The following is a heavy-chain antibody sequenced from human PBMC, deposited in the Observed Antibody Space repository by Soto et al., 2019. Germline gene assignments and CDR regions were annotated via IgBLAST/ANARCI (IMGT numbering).Heavy chain of an antibody. Sequence: TLSLTCTVSGVSIANFFWSWLRQPPGKALEWLARIDWNGDQFYSTSLKSRLTVSKDTYSNQVVLTMTNMDPVDTATYFCVRNRDDYINNGGGVLLVWGPGILVTVSS. CDR1: GVSIANFFW. CDR3: VRNRDDYINNGGGVLLV. J-gene: IGHJ4*02. CDR2: IDWNGDQ. D-gene: IGHD4-4*01. V-gene: IGHV2-70*16.